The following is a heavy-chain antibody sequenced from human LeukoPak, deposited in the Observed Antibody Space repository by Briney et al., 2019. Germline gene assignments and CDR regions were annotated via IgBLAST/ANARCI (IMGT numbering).Heavy chain of an antibody. V-gene: IGHV3-30*02. CDR2: IRYDGSNK. CDR1: GFTFSSYG. Sequence: PGGSLRLSCAASGFTFSSYGMHWVRQAPGKGLEWAAFIRYDGSNKYYADSVKGRFTISRDNSKNTLYLQMNSLRAEDTAVYYCAKDRRRITIFGVVIIPYYFDYWGQGTLVTVSS. J-gene: IGHJ4*02. CDR3: AKDRRRITIFGVVIIPYYFDY. D-gene: IGHD3-3*01.